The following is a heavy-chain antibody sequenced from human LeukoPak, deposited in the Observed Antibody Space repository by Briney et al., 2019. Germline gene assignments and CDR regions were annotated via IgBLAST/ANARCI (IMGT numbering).Heavy chain of an antibody. D-gene: IGHD2-2*01. CDR1: GFNFMQYG. V-gene: IGHV3-23*05. CDR2: IHPTSINT. CDR3: ARDPSTLLPTDDS. J-gene: IGHJ4*02. Sequence: GGTLRLSCVGSGFNFMQYGMMWVRQAPGKGLEWVSTIHPTSINTHHADSVKGRFSISRDNSKNTVYLQMSSLRVEDTAIYYCARDPSTLLPTDDSWGQGTLVAVSS.